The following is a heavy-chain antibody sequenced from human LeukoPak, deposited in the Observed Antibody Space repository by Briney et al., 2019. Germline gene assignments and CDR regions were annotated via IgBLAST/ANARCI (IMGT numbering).Heavy chain of an antibody. CDR2: IDYKGNT. J-gene: IGHJ4*02. V-gene: IGHV4-4*07. CDR3: VRDATVTGPDY. Sequence: PSETLSLTCTVSGGSLSSHQWSWVRQAAGQGLEWIGRIDYKGNTKYNPALKSRVTMSVDTSKNQFSLKLTSMTAADTAVFYCVRDATVTGPDYWGQGTLVTVSS. CDR1: GGSLSSHQ. D-gene: IGHD4-17*01.